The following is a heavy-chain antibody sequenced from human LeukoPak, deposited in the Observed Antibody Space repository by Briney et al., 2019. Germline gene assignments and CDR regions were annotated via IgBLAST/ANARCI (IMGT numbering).Heavy chain of an antibody. CDR1: GFTFSNYA. J-gene: IGHJ3*02. V-gene: IGHV4-59*01. D-gene: IGHD6-6*01. CDR2: ISYSGST. CDR3: ARVALKDLYSGSSGAFDI. Sequence: GSLRLSCAASGFTFSNYAMSWVRQAPGKGLEWIGYISYSGSTNYNPSLKSRVTISVDTSKNQFSLKLSSVTAADTAVYYCARVALKDLYSGSSGAFDIWGQGTMVTVFS.